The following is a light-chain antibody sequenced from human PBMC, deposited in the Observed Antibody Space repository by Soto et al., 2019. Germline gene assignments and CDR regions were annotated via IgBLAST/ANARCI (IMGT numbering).Light chain of an antibody. CDR2: GAS. V-gene: IGKV3-20*01. CDR1: QSVSSTS. J-gene: IGKJ1*01. CDR3: QQRKT. Sequence: EILLTQSPGTLSLSPGERATLSCRASQSVSSTSLAWYQQIPGQAPRLVIYGASTRATGIPDRFSGSGSGTDFTLTISRLEPEDSAVYDCQQRKTFGQGTKVDIK.